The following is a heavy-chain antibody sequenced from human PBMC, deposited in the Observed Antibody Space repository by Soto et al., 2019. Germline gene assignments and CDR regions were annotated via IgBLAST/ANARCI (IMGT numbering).Heavy chain of an antibody. D-gene: IGHD2-21*02. CDR2: ISYDGSNK. J-gene: IGHJ4*02. V-gene: IGHV3-30*18. CDR3: AKGVFNVGLPPVY. CDR1: GFTFSSYG. Sequence: LRLSCAASGFTFSSYGMHWVRQAPGKGLEWVAVISYDGSNKYYADSVKGRFTISRDNSKNTLYLQMNSLRAEDTAVYYCAKGVFNVGLPPVYWGQGTLVTVSS.